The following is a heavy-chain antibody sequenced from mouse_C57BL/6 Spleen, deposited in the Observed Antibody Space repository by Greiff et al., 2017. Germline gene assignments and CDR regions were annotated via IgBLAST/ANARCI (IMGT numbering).Heavy chain of an antibody. J-gene: IGHJ3*01. CDR2: ISSGSSTI. CDR3: ARPFYYGNGGFAY. CDR1: GFTFSDYG. Sequence: EVQGVESGGGLVKPGGSLKLSCAASGFTFSDYGMHWVRQAPEKGLEWVAYISSGSSTIYYADTVKGRFTISRDNAKNTLFLQMTSLRSEDTAMYYCARPFYYGNGGFAYWGQGTLVTVSA. V-gene: IGHV5-17*01. D-gene: IGHD2-1*01.